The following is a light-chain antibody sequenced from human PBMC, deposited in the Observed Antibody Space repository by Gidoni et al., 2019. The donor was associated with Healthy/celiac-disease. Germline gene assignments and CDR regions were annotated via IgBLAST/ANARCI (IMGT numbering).Light chain of an antibody. J-gene: IGKJ1*01. CDR1: QSVSSSY. Sequence: EIVLTQSPGALSLSPGERATLSCRASQSVSSSYLAWYQQKPGQAPRLLLYGASSRATGIPDRFSGSGSGTDFTLTISRLEPEDFAVYYCQQYGSSPPWTFXXXTKVEIK. CDR3: QQYGSSPPWT. V-gene: IGKV3-20*01. CDR2: GAS.